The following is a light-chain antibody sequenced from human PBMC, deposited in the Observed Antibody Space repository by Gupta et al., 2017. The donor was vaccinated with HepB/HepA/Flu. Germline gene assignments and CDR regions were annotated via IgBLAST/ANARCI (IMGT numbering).Light chain of an antibody. V-gene: IGLV1-47*01. Sequence: QSLLTQPPTVSATPAQRVAISCSGNRSNIGENFVYWYQQYPGMAPRPHILTDNLRPSGVPGRFAGSKSSNSDCLDISGLRTEDEADYYCATWDDSLSGAVFGGGTKVPVL. J-gene: IGLJ2*01. CDR3: ATWDDSLSGAV. CDR2: TDN. CDR1: RSNIGENF.